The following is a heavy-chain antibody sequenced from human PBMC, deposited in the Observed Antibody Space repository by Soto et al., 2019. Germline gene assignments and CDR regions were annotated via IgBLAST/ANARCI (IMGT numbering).Heavy chain of an antibody. CDR1: GFTFSNAW. J-gene: IGHJ6*02. CDR3: TTGKHYDFWSGYYTGMRDYPQYYYGMDV. V-gene: IGHV3-15*07. CDR2: IKSKTDGGTT. D-gene: IGHD3-3*01. Sequence: GGSLRLSCAASGFTFSNAWMNWVRQAPGKGLEWVGRIKSKTDGGTTDYAAPVKGRFTISRDDSKNTLYLQMNSLKTEDTAVYYCTTGKHYDFWSGYYTGMRDYPQYYYGMDVWGQGTTVTVSS.